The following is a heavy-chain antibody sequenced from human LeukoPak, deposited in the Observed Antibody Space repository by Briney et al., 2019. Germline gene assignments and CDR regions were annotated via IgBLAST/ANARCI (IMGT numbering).Heavy chain of an antibody. D-gene: IGHD3-22*01. CDR3: AREGDSSASDY. CDR1: GGSISSYY. J-gene: IGHJ4*02. Sequence: SETLSLTCTVSGGSISSYYWSWIRQPPGKGLEWVGYIYYSGSTNYNPSLKSRVTISVDTSKNQFSLELSSVTAADTAVYYCAREGDSSASDYWGQGTLVTVSS. CDR2: IYYSGST. V-gene: IGHV4-59*01.